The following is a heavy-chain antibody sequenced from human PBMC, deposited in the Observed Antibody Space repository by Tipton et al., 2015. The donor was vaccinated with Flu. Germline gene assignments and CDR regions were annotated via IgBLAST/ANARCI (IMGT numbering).Heavy chain of an antibody. V-gene: IGHV3-7*01. Sequence: SLRLSCTASGFTFGDYAMSWVRQAPGKGLEWVANIKQDGSEKYYVDSVKGRFTISRDNAKNSLYLQMNSLRAEDTAMYYCARDIPARFDPWGQGTLVTVSS. J-gene: IGHJ5*02. CDR1: GFTFGDYA. D-gene: IGHD2-2*02. CDR2: IKQDGSEK. CDR3: ARDIPARFDP.